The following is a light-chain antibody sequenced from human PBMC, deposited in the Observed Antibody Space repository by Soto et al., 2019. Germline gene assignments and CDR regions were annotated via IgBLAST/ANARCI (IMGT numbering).Light chain of an antibody. CDR1: QSISSW. V-gene: IGKV1-5*03. J-gene: IGKJ5*01. CDR2: KAS. Sequence: DIHMTHSPSTLSASVLYRVTITFLASQSISSWLAWYQQKPGKAPKLLIYKASSLESGVPSRFSGSGSGTDFTLTISSLQPDDFATYHCQQLNTLPFTFGQGTRLEIK. CDR3: QQLNTLPFT.